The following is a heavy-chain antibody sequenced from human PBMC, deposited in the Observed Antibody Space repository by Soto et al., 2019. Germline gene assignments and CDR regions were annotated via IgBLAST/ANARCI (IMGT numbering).Heavy chain of an antibody. CDR2: IIPIFGTA. V-gene: IGHV1-69*06. D-gene: IGHD2-2*02. CDR3: ARSHCSSTSCYMDY. J-gene: IGHJ4*02. CDR1: GGTFSSYA. Sequence: SVKVSCKASGGTFSSYAISWVRQAPGQGLEWMGGIIPIFGTANYAQKFQGRVTITADKSSSTAYMELSSLRSEDTAVYYCARSHCSSTSCYMDYWGQGTLVTVSS.